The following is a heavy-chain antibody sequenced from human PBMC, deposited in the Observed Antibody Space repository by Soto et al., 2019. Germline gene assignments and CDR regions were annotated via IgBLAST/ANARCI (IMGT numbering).Heavy chain of an antibody. Sequence: GGSLRLSCAASGFTFSSYAMSWVRQAPGKGLEWVSAISGSGGSTYYADSVKGRFTISRDNSKNTLYLQMNSLRAEDTAVYYCAKGIAAAGRIPIPLGAFDIWGQGTMVTVSS. CDR2: ISGSGGST. J-gene: IGHJ3*02. CDR3: AKGIAAAGRIPIPLGAFDI. CDR1: GFTFSSYA. V-gene: IGHV3-23*01. D-gene: IGHD6-13*01.